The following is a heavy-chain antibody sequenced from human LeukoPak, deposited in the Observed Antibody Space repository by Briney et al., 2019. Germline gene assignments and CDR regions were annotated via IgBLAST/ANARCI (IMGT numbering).Heavy chain of an antibody. CDR2: INTDGSST. D-gene: IGHD2-21*01. Sequence: GGSLRLSCAASGFTFSSYWMHWVRQAPGKGLVWVSRINTDGSSTSYADSVKGRFTISRDNAKNTLYLQMNSLRAEDTAVYYCARGVGIAYDAFDIWGQGTMVTVSS. J-gene: IGHJ3*02. CDR3: ARGVGIAYDAFDI. V-gene: IGHV3-74*01. CDR1: GFTFSSYW.